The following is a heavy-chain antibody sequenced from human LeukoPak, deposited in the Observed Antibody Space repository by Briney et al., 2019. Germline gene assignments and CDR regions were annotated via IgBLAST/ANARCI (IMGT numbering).Heavy chain of an antibody. V-gene: IGHV4-61*02. CDR2: FYSSGST. CDR1: GGSISSGLYS. CDR3: ASSLLWFGEFHIRTFDY. Sequence: SQTLSLTCTVSGGSISSGLYSWTWIRQPAGKGLEWIGRFYSSGSTNYNPSLKSRVTISVDTSTNQFSLNLSSVTAADTAVYYCASSLLWFGEFHIRTFDYWGQGTLVTVSS. J-gene: IGHJ4*02. D-gene: IGHD3-10*01.